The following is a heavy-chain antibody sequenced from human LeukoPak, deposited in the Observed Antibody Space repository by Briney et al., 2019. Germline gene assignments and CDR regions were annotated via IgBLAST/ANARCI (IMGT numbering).Heavy chain of an antibody. Sequence: SETLSLTCTVSGGSISSSSYYWGWIRQPPGKGLEWIGSIYYSGSTYYNPSLKSRVTISVDTSKNQFSLKLSSVTAAVTAVYYCARLEWLGNPYNWFDPWGQGTLVTVSS. CDR2: IYYSGST. CDR3: ARLEWLGNPYNWFDP. CDR1: GGSISSSSYY. V-gene: IGHV4-39*01. D-gene: IGHD6-19*01. J-gene: IGHJ5*02.